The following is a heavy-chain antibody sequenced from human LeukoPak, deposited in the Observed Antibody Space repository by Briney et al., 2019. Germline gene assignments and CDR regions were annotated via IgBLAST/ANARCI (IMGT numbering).Heavy chain of an antibody. V-gene: IGHV3-7*01. CDR2: TKQDGSEM. D-gene: IGHD6-19*01. CDR1: GFTFSGYW. J-gene: IGHJ5*02. CDR3: AREIASAWYGTPNWFDP. Sequence: GGSLRLSCAASGFTFSGYWMNWVRQAPGKGLEWVAATKQDGSEMHYVDSVKGRFTISRDNAQNLVFLQMNSLRGEDTAVYYCAREIASAWYGTPNWFDPWGQGTLVTVSS.